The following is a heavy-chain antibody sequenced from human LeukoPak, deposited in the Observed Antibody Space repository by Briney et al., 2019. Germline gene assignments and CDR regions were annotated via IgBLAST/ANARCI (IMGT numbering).Heavy chain of an antibody. Sequence: GGSLRLSCTASGFTFNDYYMTWIRQAPGKGLEWVSSISSSSSYIYYADSVKGRFTISRDNSKNTLYLQMNSLRAEDTAVYYCLGGPNFDYWGQGALVTVSS. V-gene: IGHV3-11*03. CDR1: GFTFNDYY. CDR2: ISSSSSYI. CDR3: LGGPNFDY. J-gene: IGHJ4*02.